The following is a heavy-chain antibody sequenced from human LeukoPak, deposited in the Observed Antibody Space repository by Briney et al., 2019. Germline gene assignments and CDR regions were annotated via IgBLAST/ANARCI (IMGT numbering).Heavy chain of an antibody. Sequence: ASVTVSCTSSGYTFTIYGISWVRQAPGQGLEWMGWISAYNGNTNYAQKLQGRVTMTTDTSTGTAYMELRSLRSDDTAVYYCARERIAVAGIDYWGQGTLVTVSS. CDR1: GYTFTIYG. D-gene: IGHD6-19*01. J-gene: IGHJ4*02. CDR3: ARERIAVAGIDY. V-gene: IGHV1-18*01. CDR2: ISAYNGNT.